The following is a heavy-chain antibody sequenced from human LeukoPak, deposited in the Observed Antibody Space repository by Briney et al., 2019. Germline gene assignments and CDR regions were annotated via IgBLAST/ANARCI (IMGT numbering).Heavy chain of an antibody. J-gene: IGHJ4*02. CDR2: INPSGGST. Sequence: ASVKVSCKASGYTFTSYYMHWVRQAPGQGLEWMGVINPSGGSTSYAQKFQGRVTMTRDMSTSTVYMELSSLRSEDTAVYYCARDRGYYDSSDYWGQGTLVTVSP. D-gene: IGHD3-22*01. CDR3: ARDRGYYDSSDY. V-gene: IGHV1-46*01. CDR1: GYTFTSYY.